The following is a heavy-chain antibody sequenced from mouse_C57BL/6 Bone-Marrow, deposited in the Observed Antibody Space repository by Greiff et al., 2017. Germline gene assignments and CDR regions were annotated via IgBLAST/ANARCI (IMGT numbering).Heavy chain of an antibody. CDR2: IDPSDSYT. CDR1: GYTFTSYW. CDR3: ARWLRRWYCDV. J-gene: IGHJ1*03. D-gene: IGHD2-2*01. Sequence: VQLQQPGAELVRPGTSVKLSCKASGYTFTSYWMHWVKQRPGQGLEWIGVIDPSDSYTNYNQKFKGKATLTVDTASSTAYMQLSSLTSEDSAVYYSARWLRRWYCDVWGTGTTVTVSA. V-gene: IGHV1-59*01.